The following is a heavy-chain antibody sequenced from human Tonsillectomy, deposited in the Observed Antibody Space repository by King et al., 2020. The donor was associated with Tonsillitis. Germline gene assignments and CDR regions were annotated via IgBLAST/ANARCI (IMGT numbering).Heavy chain of an antibody. CDR1: GGSISSGGYS. V-gene: IGHV4-30-2*01. CDR2: IYHSGST. J-gene: IGHJ5*02. D-gene: IGHD2-15*01. CDR3: ARGRDYCSGGSCYSGDWFDP. Sequence: QLQESGSGLVKPSQTLSLTCAVSGGSISSGGYSWSWIRQPPGKGLEWIGYIYHSGSTYYNPSLKSRVTISVDRSKNQFSLKLSSVTAADTAVYYCARGRDYCSGGSCYSGDWFDPWGQGTLVTVSS.